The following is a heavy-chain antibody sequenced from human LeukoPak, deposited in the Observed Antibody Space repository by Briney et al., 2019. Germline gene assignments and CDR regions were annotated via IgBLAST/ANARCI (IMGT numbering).Heavy chain of an antibody. CDR1: GGSLTNYY. Sequence: SETLSLTCAVYGGSLTNYYWSWIRQPPGKGLEWIGEINHSGSTNYNPSLKSRVTISVDTSKNQFSLKLSSVTAADTAVYYCARQPYWFDPWGQGTLVTVSS. CDR3: ARQPYWFDP. V-gene: IGHV4-34*01. CDR2: INHSGST. J-gene: IGHJ5*02.